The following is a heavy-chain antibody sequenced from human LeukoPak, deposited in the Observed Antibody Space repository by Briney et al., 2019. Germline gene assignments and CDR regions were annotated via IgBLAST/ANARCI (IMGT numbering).Heavy chain of an antibody. CDR2: ISAYNGNT. CDR1: GYTFTSYG. V-gene: IGHV1-18*01. J-gene: IGHJ4*02. Sequence: ASVKVSCKASGYTFTSYGISWVRRAPGQGLEWMGWISAYNGNTNYAQKLQGRVTMTTDTSTSTAYMELRSLRSDDTAVYYCARDRDLYSYGHFDYWGQGTLVTVSS. D-gene: IGHD5-18*01. CDR3: ARDRDLYSYGHFDY.